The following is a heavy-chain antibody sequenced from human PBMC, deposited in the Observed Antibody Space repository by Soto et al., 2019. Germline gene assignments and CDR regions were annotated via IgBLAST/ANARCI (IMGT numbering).Heavy chain of an antibody. D-gene: IGHD1-26*01. CDR1: GFTFISYA. V-gene: IGHV3-23*01. Sequence: EVQLLQSGGGLVQPGGSLGLSCGASGFTFISYAMSWVRHVPGKGLEWISSISGSGANTWYAGSVQGRFIISRDNSKSTVSLHMSSLRVEATAIYYCARDRATFDSWGQGTLVTVSS. CDR2: ISGSGANT. J-gene: IGHJ4*02. CDR3: ARDRATFDS.